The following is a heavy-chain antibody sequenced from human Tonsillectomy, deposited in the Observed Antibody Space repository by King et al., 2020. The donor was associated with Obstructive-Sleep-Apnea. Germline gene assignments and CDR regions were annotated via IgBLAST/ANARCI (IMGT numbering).Heavy chain of an antibody. Sequence: VQLQESGPGLVKPSETLSLTCTVSGGSISSYYWSWIRQPPGKGLEWIVYIYYSGSTNYNPSLKSRVTISVDTSKNQFSLKLSSVTAADTAVYYRGSFRALYGMDVWGQGTTVTVSS. CDR3: GSFRALYGMDV. V-gene: IGHV4-59*01. CDR1: GGSISSYY. CDR2: IYYSGST. J-gene: IGHJ6*02. D-gene: IGHD3-3*02.